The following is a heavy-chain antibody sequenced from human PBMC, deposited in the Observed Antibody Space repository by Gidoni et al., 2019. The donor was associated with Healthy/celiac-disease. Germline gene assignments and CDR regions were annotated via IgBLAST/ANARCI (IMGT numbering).Heavy chain of an antibody. CDR3: ARGGYCSGGSCYYYYGMDV. D-gene: IGHD2-15*01. V-gene: IGHV3-7*01. Sequence: EVQLVESGGGLVQPGGSLRLSCSASGFTFRSHWMSWVRQAPGKGLEWVDNIKQDGSEKYYVDSVKGRFTISRDNAKNSLYLQMNSLRAEDTAVYYCARGGYCSGGSCYYYYGMDVWGQGTTVTVSS. CDR1: GFTFRSHW. CDR2: IKQDGSEK. J-gene: IGHJ6*02.